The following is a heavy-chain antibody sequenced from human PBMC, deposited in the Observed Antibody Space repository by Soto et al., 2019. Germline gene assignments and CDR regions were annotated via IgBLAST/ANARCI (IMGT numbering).Heavy chain of an antibody. V-gene: IGHV4-38-2*02. CDR3: ARERRVVGGYSSNWYDYFDI. CDR1: GYSIRSGYF. J-gene: IGHJ4*02. D-gene: IGHD6-13*01. CDR2: GYQGGST. Sequence: SETLSLTCDVSGYSIRSGYFWAWIRQPPGKRLEWIASGYQGGSTYKNPSLKSRVTISVDTSKNHFSLTLNSVSAADTAVYYCARERRVVGGYSSNWYDYFDIWGQGALVTVSS.